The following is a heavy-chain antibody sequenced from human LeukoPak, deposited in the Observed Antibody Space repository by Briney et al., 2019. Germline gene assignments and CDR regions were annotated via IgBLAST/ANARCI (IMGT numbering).Heavy chain of an antibody. Sequence: KPSETLSLTCTVSGGSISNYHWSWIRQPAGKGLEWIGRIYASGSTRYNPSLKSRVTMSVDTSKNQFSLKLTSVTAADTAVYFCARGMAAAYDYNWFDPWGQGTLVTVSS. CDR1: GGSISNYH. J-gene: IGHJ5*02. D-gene: IGHD5-12*01. V-gene: IGHV4-4*07. CDR3: ARGMAAAYDYNWFDP. CDR2: IYASGST.